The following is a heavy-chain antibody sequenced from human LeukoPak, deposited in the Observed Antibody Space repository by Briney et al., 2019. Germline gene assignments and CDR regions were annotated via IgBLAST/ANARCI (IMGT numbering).Heavy chain of an antibody. V-gene: IGHV6-1*01. CDR1: GDNVSNNTTA. J-gene: IGHJ4*02. Sequence: SQTLSLTCTISGDNVSNNTTAWNWLRQSPSRGLEWLGRTYYRSKWYSEFAVSMIGRITINADTSKNQFSLRLNSVTPEDTAVYYSARGYYCDCWGQGTLVTVSS. CDR3: ARGYYCDC. CDR2: TYYRSKWYS.